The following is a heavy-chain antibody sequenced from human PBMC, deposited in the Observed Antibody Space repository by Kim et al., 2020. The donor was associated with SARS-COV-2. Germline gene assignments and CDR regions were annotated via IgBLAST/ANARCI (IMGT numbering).Heavy chain of an antibody. CDR1: GFTFSSYS. V-gene: IGHV3-21*01. J-gene: IGHJ6*02. CDR2: ISSSSSYI. Sequence: GGSLRLSCAASGFTFSSYSMNWVRQAPGKGLEWVSSISSSSSYIYYADSVKGRFTISRDNAKNSLYLQINSLRAEDTAVYYCARDLYYELGMDVWGQGTTVTVSS. D-gene: IGHD3-22*01. CDR3: ARDLYYELGMDV.